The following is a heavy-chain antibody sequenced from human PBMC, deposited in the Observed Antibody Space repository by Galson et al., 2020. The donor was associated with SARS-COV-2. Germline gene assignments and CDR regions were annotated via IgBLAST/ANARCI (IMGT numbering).Heavy chain of an antibody. CDR3: ARDYDVVVPAPIPNFDY. Sequence: ASVKVSCKASGYTFTGYYMHWVRQAPGQGLEWMGWINPNSGGTNYAQKFQGRVTMTRDTSISTAYMELSRLRSDDTAVYYCARDYDVVVPAPIPNFDYWGQGTLVTVSS. D-gene: IGHD2-2*01. V-gene: IGHV1-2*02. J-gene: IGHJ4*02. CDR1: GYTFTGYY. CDR2: INPNSGGT.